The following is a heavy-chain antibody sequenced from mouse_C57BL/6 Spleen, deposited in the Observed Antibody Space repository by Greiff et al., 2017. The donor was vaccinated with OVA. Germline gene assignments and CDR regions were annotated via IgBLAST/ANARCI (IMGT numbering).Heavy chain of an antibody. CDR1: GFTFSSYA. CDR2: ISDGGSYT. J-gene: IGHJ1*03. Sequence: EVQGVESGGGLVKPGGSLKLSCAASGFTFSSYAMSWVRQTPEKRLEWVATISDGGSYTYYPDNVKGRFTISRDNAKNNLYLQMSHLKSEDTAMYYCARERVNYWYFDVWGTGTTVTVSS. D-gene: IGHD2-2*01. CDR3: ARERVNYWYFDV. V-gene: IGHV5-4*01.